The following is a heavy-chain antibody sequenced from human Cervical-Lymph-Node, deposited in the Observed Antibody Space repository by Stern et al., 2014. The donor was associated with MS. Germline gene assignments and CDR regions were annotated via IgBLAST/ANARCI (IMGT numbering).Heavy chain of an antibody. V-gene: IGHV3-20*01. Sequence: VQLVESGGGLVRPGRSLTLSCAASGLTLEDYGMSWVRQAPGKVLAWVAAIHWYGGSAVYAGSVQGRVTISRDNAKNSLYLQMNSLRAEDTALYHCARAFCTGGVGYSFPYYGMDVWGQGTTVTVSS. D-gene: IGHD2-8*02. CDR2: IHWYGGSA. CDR1: GLTLEDYG. J-gene: IGHJ6*02. CDR3: ARAFCTGGVGYSFPYYGMDV.